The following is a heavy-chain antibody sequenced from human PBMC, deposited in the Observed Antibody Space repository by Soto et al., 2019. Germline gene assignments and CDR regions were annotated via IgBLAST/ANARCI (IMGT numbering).Heavy chain of an antibody. Sequence: EVQLLESGGGLVQPGGSLRLSCAASGFTFSSYVMSWVRQAPGKGLEWVSAVSGSGGSTYYADSVKGRFTISRDNSKNTLYLQMNSLRAEDTAVYFCAKEHTSAFAVHYMDVWGKVTTVTVSS. CDR1: GFTFSSYV. V-gene: IGHV3-23*01. CDR2: VSGSGGST. CDR3: AKEHTSAFAVHYMDV. J-gene: IGHJ6*03. D-gene: IGHD3-10*02.